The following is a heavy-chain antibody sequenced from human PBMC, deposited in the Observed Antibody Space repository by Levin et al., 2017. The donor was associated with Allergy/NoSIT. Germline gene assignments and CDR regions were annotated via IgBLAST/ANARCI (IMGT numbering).Heavy chain of an antibody. J-gene: IGHJ6*02. CDR3: AKSLGPHYYYYGMDV. Sequence: GGSLRLSCAASGFTFDDYAMHWVRQAPGKGLEWVSGISWNSGSIGYADSVKGRFTISRDNAKNSLYLQMNSLRAEDTALYYCAKSLGPHYYYYGMDVWGQGTTVTVSS. CDR2: ISWNSGSI. D-gene: IGHD3-16*01. V-gene: IGHV3-9*01. CDR1: GFTFDDYA.